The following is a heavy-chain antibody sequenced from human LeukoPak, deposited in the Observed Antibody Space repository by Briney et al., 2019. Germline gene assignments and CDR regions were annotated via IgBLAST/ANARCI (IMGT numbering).Heavy chain of an antibody. D-gene: IGHD3-10*01. Sequence: GGSLRLFCAVSGFTVSSNYMNWVRQAPGKGLEWVSIIYSGGSTYYAESVKGRFTISRDNPKNTLYLQMNSLRAEDTAVYYCARDDGAGGPFDYWGQGTLVSVSS. CDR1: GFTVSSNY. CDR3: ARDDGAGGPFDY. V-gene: IGHV3-66*01. CDR2: IYSGGST. J-gene: IGHJ4*02.